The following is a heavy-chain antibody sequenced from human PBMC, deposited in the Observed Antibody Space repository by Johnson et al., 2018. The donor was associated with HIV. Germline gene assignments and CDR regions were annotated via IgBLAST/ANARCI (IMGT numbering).Heavy chain of an antibody. D-gene: IGHD6-19*01. J-gene: IGHJ3*02. CDR1: GFTFSSYG. V-gene: IGHV3-30*02. CDR3: AKVNGDSSGWFRDAFDI. Sequence: QVQLVESGGGVVQPGGSLRLSCAASGFTFSSYGMHWVRQAPGKGLEWVAFIRYDGSNKYYADSVKGRFTISRDNSKNTLYRQMNSLRAEDTAVYYCAKVNGDSSGWFRDAFDIWGQGTMVTVSS. CDR2: IRYDGSNK.